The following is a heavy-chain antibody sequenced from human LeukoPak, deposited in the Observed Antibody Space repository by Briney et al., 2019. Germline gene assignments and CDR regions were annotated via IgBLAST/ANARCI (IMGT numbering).Heavy chain of an antibody. CDR2: ISGSGGST. D-gene: IGHD5-12*01. V-gene: IGHV3-23*01. CDR3: ARLDIVATIKYFDY. J-gene: IGHJ4*02. Sequence: GGSLRLSCAASGFTFSSYAMRWVRQAPGKGLEWVSAISGSGGSTYYADSAKGRFTISRDNSKNTLYLQMNSLRAEDTAVYYCARLDIVATIKYFDYWGQGTLVTVSS. CDR1: GFTFSSYA.